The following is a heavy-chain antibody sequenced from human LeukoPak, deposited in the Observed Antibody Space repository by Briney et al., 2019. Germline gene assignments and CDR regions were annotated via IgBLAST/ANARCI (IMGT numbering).Heavy chain of an antibody. Sequence: AGGSLRLSCAASGFTFSSYAMSWVRQAPGKGLEWVSAISGGAGSTYYADSAKGLFTISRDNSKNTLYLQMNSLRAEDTAVFYCARRTLFYFDYWGQGTLVTVSS. CDR2: ISGGAGST. D-gene: IGHD1-1*01. V-gene: IGHV3-23*01. J-gene: IGHJ4*02. CDR1: GFTFSSYA. CDR3: ARRTLFYFDY.